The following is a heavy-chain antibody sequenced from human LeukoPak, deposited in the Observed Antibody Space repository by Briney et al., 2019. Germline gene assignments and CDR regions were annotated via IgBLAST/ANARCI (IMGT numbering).Heavy chain of an antibody. V-gene: IGHV4-34*01. Sequence: SETLPLTCAVYGGSFSGYYWSWIRQPPGKGLEWIGEINHSGSTNYNPSLKSRVTISVDKSKNQFSLKLSSVTAADTAVYYCARVSGSSGYYSNWFDPWGQGTLVTVSS. D-gene: IGHD3-22*01. CDR1: GGSFSGYY. CDR2: INHSGST. CDR3: ARVSGSSGYYSNWFDP. J-gene: IGHJ5*02.